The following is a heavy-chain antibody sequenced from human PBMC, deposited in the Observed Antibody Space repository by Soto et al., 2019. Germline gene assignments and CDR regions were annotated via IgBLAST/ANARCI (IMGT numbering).Heavy chain of an antibody. J-gene: IGHJ3*02. V-gene: IGHV3-13*01. Sequence: PGGSLRLSFAASGFTVSSYDMHWVRQATGKGLEWVSAIGTAGDTYYPGSVKGRFTISRENAKNSLYLQMNSLRAGDTAVYYCARCLLPGDAFDIWGQGTMVTVSS. CDR3: ARCLLPGDAFDI. D-gene: IGHD1-26*01. CDR1: GFTVSSYD. CDR2: IGTAGDT.